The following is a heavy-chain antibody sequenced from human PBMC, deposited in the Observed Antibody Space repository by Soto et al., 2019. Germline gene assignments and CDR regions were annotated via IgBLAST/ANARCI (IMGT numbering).Heavy chain of an antibody. CDR2: IYWDDDK. V-gene: IGHV2-5*02. Sequence: QITLKESGPTLVKPTQTLTLTCTFSGFSLSTSGVGVGWIRQPPGKALEWLALIYWDDDKRYSPSLKSRLTITKDTSKNQVVLTMTNMDPVDTVTYYCALSIDFWSGYPFDYWSQGTLVTVSS. J-gene: IGHJ4*02. CDR3: ALSIDFWSGYPFDY. D-gene: IGHD3-3*01. CDR1: GFSLSTSGVG.